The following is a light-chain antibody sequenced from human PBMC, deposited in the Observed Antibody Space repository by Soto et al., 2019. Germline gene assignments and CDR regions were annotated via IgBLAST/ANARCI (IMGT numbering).Light chain of an antibody. V-gene: IGKV3-20*01. CDR2: GAS. J-gene: IGKJ4*01. CDR1: ESVASNY. Sequence: EIVLTQSPGTLSLSPGERATLSCRASESVASNYLAWYQHKPGQAPRLLFYGASSRATGIPDRFSGSGSGTDFTLTISRLEPEDFAVYYCQQYGSSPPRITFGGGTKVDIK. CDR3: QQYGSSPPRIT.